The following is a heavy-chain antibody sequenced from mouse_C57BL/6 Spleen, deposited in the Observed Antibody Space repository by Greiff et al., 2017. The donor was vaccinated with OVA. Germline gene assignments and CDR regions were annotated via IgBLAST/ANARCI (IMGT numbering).Heavy chain of an antibody. V-gene: IGHV1-80*01. J-gene: IGHJ3*01. CDR1: GYAFSSYW. D-gene: IGHD2-4*01. CDR3: ARLSNDYDDGAWFAY. Sequence: QVQLKESGAELVKPGASVKISCKASGYAFSSYWMNWVKQRPGKGLEWIGQIYPGDGDTNYNGKFKGKATLTADKSSSTAYMQLSSLTSEDSAVYFCARLSNDYDDGAWFAYWGQGTLVTVSA. CDR2: IYPGDGDT.